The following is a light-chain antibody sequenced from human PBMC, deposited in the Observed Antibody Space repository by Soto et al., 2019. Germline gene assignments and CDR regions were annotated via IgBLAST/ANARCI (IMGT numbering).Light chain of an antibody. CDR2: KES. J-gene: IGKJ1*01. CDR3: QKYDSFPRT. V-gene: IGKV1-5*03. Sequence: IRMTQSPSSFTASTGDRVTITCRASQSISSWLAWYQQKPGKAPNIMIYKESTLESGVPSRLSGSGSGTEFNLTLSRLQPDDSATYYCQKYDSFPRTFGQGTKVDIK. CDR1: QSISSW.